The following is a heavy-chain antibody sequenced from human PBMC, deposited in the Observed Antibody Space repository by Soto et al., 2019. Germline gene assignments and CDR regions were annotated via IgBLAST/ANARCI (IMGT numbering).Heavy chain of an antibody. D-gene: IGHD2-15*01. CDR1: GFTFTSSA. V-gene: IGHV1-58*02. CDR2: IVVGSGNT. CDR3: AAGYCSGGRCYPRAY. Sequence: SVKVSCKASGFTFTSSAMQWVRQARGQRLEWIGWIVVGSGNTNYAQKFQERVTITRDMSTSTAYMELSSLRSENTAVYYCAAGYCSGGRCYPRAYWGQGTLVTVSS. J-gene: IGHJ4*02.